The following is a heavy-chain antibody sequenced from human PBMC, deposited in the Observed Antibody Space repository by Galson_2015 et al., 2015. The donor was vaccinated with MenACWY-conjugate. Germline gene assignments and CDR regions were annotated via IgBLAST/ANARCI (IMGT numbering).Heavy chain of an antibody. CDR3: ARDGHSSTWNQYNWFDP. CDR1: GGTFSSYG. CDR2: IIPIFGAA. D-gene: IGHD6-13*01. Sequence: SVKVSCKASGGTFSSYGISWVRQAPGQGLEWMGAIIPIFGAANYAQWFQGRVTMTADESTTTAYMELSSLRSEDTAVYYCARDGHSSTWNQYNWFDPWGQGTLVTVSS. J-gene: IGHJ5*02. V-gene: IGHV1-69*13.